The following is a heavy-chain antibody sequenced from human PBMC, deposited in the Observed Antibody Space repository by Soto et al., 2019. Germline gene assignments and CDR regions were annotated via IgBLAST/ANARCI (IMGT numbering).Heavy chain of an antibody. J-gene: IGHJ4*02. CDR3: ATKRRRDYDILTGYYFDY. V-gene: IGHV4-34*01. CDR2: INHSGST. CDR1: GGSFSGYY. Sequence: KASETLSLTCAVYGGSFSGYYWSWIRQPPGKGLEWIGEINHSGSTNYNPSLKSRVTISVDTSKNQFSLKLSSVAAADTAVYYCATKRRRDYDILTGYYFDYWGQGTLVTVS. D-gene: IGHD3-9*01.